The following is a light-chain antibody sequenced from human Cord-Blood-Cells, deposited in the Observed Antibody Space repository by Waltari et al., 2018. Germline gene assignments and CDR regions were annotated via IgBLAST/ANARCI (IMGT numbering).Light chain of an antibody. V-gene: IGKV3-15*01. J-gene: IGKJ4*01. CDR3: QQYNNWPLT. CDR2: GAS. CDR1: QSVSSN. Sequence: EIVMTQSPATLSVSPGERATISCRASQSVSSNLAWYQQKPGQAPRLLIYGASTRGTGIPTRFSGSGSGTKFTLTISSLQSEDFAVYYWQQYNNWPLTFGGGTKVEIK.